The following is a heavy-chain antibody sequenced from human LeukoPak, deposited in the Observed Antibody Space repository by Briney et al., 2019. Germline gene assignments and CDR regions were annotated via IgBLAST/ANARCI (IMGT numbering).Heavy chain of an antibody. Sequence: SETQSLTCTVSGASISSYYWSWIRQPPGKGLEWLGYIYTSGSTNYNPSLESRVTISVDTSRKHFSLKLRSVTAADTAVYYCASSYDYAVGGFDFWGQGILVTVSS. CDR2: IYTSGST. D-gene: IGHD4-17*01. CDR3: ASSYDYAVGGFDF. J-gene: IGHJ4*02. CDR1: GASISSYY. V-gene: IGHV4-4*09.